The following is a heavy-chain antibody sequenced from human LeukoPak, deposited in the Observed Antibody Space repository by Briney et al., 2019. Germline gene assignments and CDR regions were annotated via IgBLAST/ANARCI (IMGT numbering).Heavy chain of an antibody. D-gene: IGHD3-22*01. CDR1: GGSFSGYY. V-gene: IGHV4-34*01. Sequence: PSETLSLTCAVYGGSFSGYYWSWIRQPPGKGLEWIGEIKHSGSTNYNPSLKSRVTISVDTSKNQFSLKLSSVTAADTAVYYCARLRSSVRYYYDSSGYYHGAFDIWGQGTMVTVSS. J-gene: IGHJ3*02. CDR2: IKHSGST. CDR3: ARLRSSVRYYYDSSGYYHGAFDI.